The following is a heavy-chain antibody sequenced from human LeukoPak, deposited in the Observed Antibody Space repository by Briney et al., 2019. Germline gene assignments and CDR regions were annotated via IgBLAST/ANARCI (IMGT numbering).Heavy chain of an antibody. Sequence: SVKVSCTASGGTFSSYAISWVRQAPGQGLEWMGRIIPILGIANYAQKFQGRVTITADKSTSTAYMELSSLRSEDTAVYYCARGGDYYDSSGYYYWWFDPWGQGTLVTVSS. CDR2: IIPILGIA. J-gene: IGHJ5*02. CDR1: GGTFSSYA. CDR3: ARGGDYYDSSGYYYWWFDP. V-gene: IGHV1-69*04. D-gene: IGHD3-22*01.